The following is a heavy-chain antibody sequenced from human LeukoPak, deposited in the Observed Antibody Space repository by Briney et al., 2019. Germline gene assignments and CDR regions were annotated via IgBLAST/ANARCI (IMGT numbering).Heavy chain of an antibody. CDR1: GFTFSSYS. Sequence: GGSLRLSCAASGFTFSSYSMNWVRQAPGKGLEWVSYISSSSSTIYYADSVKGRFTISRDNAKNSLYLQMNSLRAEDTAVYYCAREIYSYGYYYYYYMDVWGKGTTVTISS. CDR3: AREIYSYGYYYYYYMDV. V-gene: IGHV3-48*01. J-gene: IGHJ6*03. CDR2: ISSSSSTI. D-gene: IGHD5-18*01.